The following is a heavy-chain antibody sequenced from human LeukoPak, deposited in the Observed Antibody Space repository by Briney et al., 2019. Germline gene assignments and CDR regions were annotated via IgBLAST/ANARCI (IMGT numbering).Heavy chain of an antibody. V-gene: IGHV4-59*08. CDR3: ARQGGGRVGSWFDP. J-gene: IGHJ5*02. Sequence: SSETLSLTCTVSGDSISTYYWSWIRQPPGKGLEWIGSIYYSGNTNYNPAPKSRVTISVDTSKNQFSLKLSSVTAADTAVYYCARQGGGRVGSWFDPWGQGALVTVSS. CDR2: IYYSGNT. D-gene: IGHD3-10*01. CDR1: GDSISTYY.